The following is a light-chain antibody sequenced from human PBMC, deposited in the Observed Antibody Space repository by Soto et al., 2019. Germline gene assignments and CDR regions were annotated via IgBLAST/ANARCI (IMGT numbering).Light chain of an antibody. CDR1: QSISTY. Sequence: DIQMTQSPSALSASVGDRVTITCRASQSISTYLEWFQQKPGKAPKLLIYGASTLQSGVPSRLNGSGSGTEFSLTISSLEPDDFATYYCQQYNNYLWTFGQGTKVDIK. J-gene: IGKJ1*01. CDR2: GAS. V-gene: IGKV1-5*01. CDR3: QQYNNYLWT.